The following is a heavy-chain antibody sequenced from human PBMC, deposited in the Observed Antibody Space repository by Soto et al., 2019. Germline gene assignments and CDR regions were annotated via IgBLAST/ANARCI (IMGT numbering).Heavy chain of an antibody. CDR2: IYYSGST. CDR1: GGSISSYY. CDR3: ARYCSGGSCYDYFDY. D-gene: IGHD2-15*01. J-gene: IGHJ4*02. Sequence: PSETLSLTCTVSGGSISSYYWSWIWQPPGKGLEWIGYIYYSGSTNYNPSLKSRVTISVHTSKNQFSLKLSSVTAADTAVYYCARYCSGGSCYDYFDYWGQGTLVTVSS. V-gene: IGHV4-59*01.